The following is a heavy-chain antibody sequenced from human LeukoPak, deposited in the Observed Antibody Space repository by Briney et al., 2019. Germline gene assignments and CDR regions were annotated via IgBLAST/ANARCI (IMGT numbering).Heavy chain of an antibody. CDR1: GFTVSSNY. CDR2: IHSGGST. Sequence: GGSLRLSCAASGFTVSSNYMSWVRQAPGKGLEWVALIHSGGSTYYADSVKGRFTISRDNSKNTMYLQMNSLRAEETAVYYCARDYGSGIYYTDYWGKGTLVTVSS. V-gene: IGHV3-53*01. CDR3: ARDYGSGIYYTDY. J-gene: IGHJ4*02. D-gene: IGHD3-10*01.